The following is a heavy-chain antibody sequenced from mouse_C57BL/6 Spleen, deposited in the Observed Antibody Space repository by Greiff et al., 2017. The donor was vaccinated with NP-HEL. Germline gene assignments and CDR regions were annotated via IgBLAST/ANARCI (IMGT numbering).Heavy chain of an antibody. CDR1: GFTFSSYA. V-gene: IGHV5-4*03. CDR2: ISDGGSYT. Sequence: EVMLVESGGGLVKPGGSLKLSCAASGFTFSSYAMSWVRQTPEKRLEWVATISDGGSYTYYPDNVKGRFTISRDNAKNNLYLQMSHLKSEDTAMYYCARVPYYGSSYWYFDVWGTGTTVTVSS. D-gene: IGHD1-1*01. J-gene: IGHJ1*03. CDR3: ARVPYYGSSYWYFDV.